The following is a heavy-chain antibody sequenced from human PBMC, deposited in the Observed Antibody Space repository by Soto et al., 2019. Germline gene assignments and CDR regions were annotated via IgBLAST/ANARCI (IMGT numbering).Heavy chain of an antibody. CDR3: ARAAVVASTEGFYLYFDL. J-gene: IGHJ2*01. D-gene: IGHD2-15*01. CDR1: GFTFSTYA. CDR2: ITDSGGST. V-gene: IGHV3-23*01. Sequence: GGYLRLSCAASGFTFSTYAMSWVRQAPGKGLECISTITDSGGSTYYADSVKGRFTISRDNSKNTLYLQMNSLRVEDTAVYSCARAAVVASTEGFYLYFDLWGRCTLVTVSS.